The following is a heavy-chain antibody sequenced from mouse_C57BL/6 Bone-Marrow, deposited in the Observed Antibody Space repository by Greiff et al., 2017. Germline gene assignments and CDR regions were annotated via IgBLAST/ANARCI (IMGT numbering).Heavy chain of an antibody. CDR2: IYPGSGST. J-gene: IGHJ4*01. V-gene: IGHV1-55*01. Sequence: QVQLQQPGAELVKPGASVKMSCKASGYTFTSYWITWVKQRPGQGLEWIGDIYPGSGSTNYNEQFKSQATLTVDTSSSTAYMQLSSLTSEDSAVYYCARGITTVVGNAMDYWGQGTSVTVSS. D-gene: IGHD1-1*01. CDR3: ARGITTVVGNAMDY. CDR1: GYTFTSYW.